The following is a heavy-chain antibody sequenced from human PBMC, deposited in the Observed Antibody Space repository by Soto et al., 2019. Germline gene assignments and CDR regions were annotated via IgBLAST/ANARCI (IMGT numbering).Heavy chain of an antibody. CDR1: GGSISSYY. CDR2: IYYSGST. Sequence: QVQLQESGPGLVKPSETLSLTCTVSGGSISSYYWSWIRQPPGKGLEWIGYIYYSGSTNYNPSRRSRVTISVDTSKNQFSLKLSSVTAADTAVYYCASLLDCSGGSCYSRGINWYFDLWGRGTLVTVSS. J-gene: IGHJ2*01. CDR3: ASLLDCSGGSCYSRGINWYFDL. V-gene: IGHV4-59*01. D-gene: IGHD2-15*01.